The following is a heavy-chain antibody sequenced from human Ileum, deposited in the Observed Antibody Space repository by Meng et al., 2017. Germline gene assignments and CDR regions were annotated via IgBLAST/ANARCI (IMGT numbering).Heavy chain of an antibody. CDR2: AST. CDR1: GGAVSSSGYQ. V-gene: IGHV4-61*08. CDR3: ARDHWGSLDY. J-gene: IGHJ4*02. Sequence: GPGPRRLSATPPLICAVSGGAVSSSGYQWGWIRQPPGKGLEWIGYASTNYNPSLKSRVTISVDTSKNQFSLKLTSVTAADTAVYYCARDHWGSLDYWGQGVLVTVSS. D-gene: IGHD7-27*01.